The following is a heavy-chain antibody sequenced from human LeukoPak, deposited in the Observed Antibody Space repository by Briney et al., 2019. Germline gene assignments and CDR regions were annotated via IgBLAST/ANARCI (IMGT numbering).Heavy chain of an antibody. CDR3: ARDSTYYYGSGSSGPHYFDY. D-gene: IGHD3-10*01. Sequence: GRSLRLSCAASRFTFSTYAMHWVRQAPGKGLEWVAVMSSDGYITHYADSVKGRFTISRDNSKNTLYLQLNSLRAEDTAVYYCARDSTYYYGSGSSGPHYFDYWGQGTLVTVSS. V-gene: IGHV3-30*01. J-gene: IGHJ4*02. CDR1: RFTFSTYA. CDR2: MSSDGYIT.